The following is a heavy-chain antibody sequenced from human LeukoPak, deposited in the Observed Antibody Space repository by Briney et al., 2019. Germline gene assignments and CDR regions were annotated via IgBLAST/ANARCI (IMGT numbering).Heavy chain of an antibody. CDR1: GFTFRSYP. CDR2: IANDGTNH. Sequence: GGSLRLSCEASGFTFRSYPMHWVRQAPGRGLEWVADIANDGTNHYDAEFVKGRFIISRDNSKNTMYLHMNSLGPEDTGVYCCVRAQISIFSSGDTLDVWGHGTVVTVSS. J-gene: IGHJ3*01. V-gene: IGHV3-30*14. CDR3: VRAQISIFSSGDTLDV.